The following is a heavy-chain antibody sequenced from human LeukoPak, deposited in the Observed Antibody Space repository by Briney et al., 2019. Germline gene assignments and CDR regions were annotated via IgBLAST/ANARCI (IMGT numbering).Heavy chain of an antibody. CDR1: GGSISSYY. D-gene: IGHD2-2*01. J-gene: IGHJ4*02. CDR3: AGLLGYCSSTSCSSLDY. V-gene: IGHV4-59*01. CDR2: IYYSGST. Sequence: ASETLSLTCTVSGGSISSYYWSWIRQPPGKGLEWIGYIYYSGSTNYNPSLKSRVTISVDTSKNQFSLKLSSVTAADTAVYYCAGLLGYCSSTSCSSLDYWGQGTLVTVSS.